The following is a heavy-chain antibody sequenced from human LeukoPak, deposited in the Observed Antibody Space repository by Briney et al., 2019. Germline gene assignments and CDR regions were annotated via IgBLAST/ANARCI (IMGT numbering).Heavy chain of an antibody. D-gene: IGHD2-8*02. CDR3: ARDKGYCPGGHCYSYFDY. CDR1: GYTFTSYY. Sequence: ASVKVSCKASGYTFTSYYINWVRQATGQGLEWMGWMNPNSGNTGYAQKFQGRVTMTRNTSISTAYMELSSLRSEDTAVYYCARDKGYCPGGHCYSYFDYWGQGTLVSVSS. V-gene: IGHV1-8*01. J-gene: IGHJ4*02. CDR2: MNPNSGNT.